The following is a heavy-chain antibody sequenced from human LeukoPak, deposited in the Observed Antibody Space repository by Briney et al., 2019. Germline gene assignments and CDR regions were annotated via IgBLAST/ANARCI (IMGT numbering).Heavy chain of an antibody. J-gene: IGHJ3*02. D-gene: IGHD3-3*01. V-gene: IGHV1-18*01. CDR3: ARDIVEWLLLDAFDI. CDR2: ISAYNGNT. CDR1: GYTFTSYG. Sequence: ASVKVSCKASGYTFTSYGISWVRQAPGQGLEWMGWISAYNGNTNYAQKLQGRVTMTTGTSTSTAYMELRSLRSDDTAVYYCARDIVEWLLLDAFDIWGQGTMVTVSS.